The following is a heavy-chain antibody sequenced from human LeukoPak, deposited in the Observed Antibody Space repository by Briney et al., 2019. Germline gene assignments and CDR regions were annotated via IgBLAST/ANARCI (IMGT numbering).Heavy chain of an antibody. V-gene: IGHV4-4*07. D-gene: IGHD3-16*01. J-gene: IGHJ3*02. CDR1: GGSLSNHY. Sequence: SETPSLTCTVSGGSLSNHYWNWIRHPAGTGLEYIGRIYHTGSTNYNPSLKSRVTLSVDTSNNQFSLNLTSVTAADTAVYYCARGPLGGESFDIWGQGTMVTVSS. CDR3: ARGPLGGESFDI. CDR2: IYHTGST.